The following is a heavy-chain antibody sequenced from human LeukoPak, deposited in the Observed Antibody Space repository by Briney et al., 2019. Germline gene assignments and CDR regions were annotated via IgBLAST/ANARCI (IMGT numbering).Heavy chain of an antibody. CDR2: INPNSGGT. CDR1: GYTFTGYY. CDR3: ARGHHESGSYSDY. D-gene: IGHD1-26*01. V-gene: IGHV1-2*02. J-gene: IGHJ4*02. Sequence: ASVKVSCKASGYTFTGYYMHWVRQAPGQGLEWMGWINPNSGGTNYAQKFQGRVTMTRDTSISTAYMELSRLRSDDTAVYYCARGHHESGSYSDYWGQGTLVTVSS.